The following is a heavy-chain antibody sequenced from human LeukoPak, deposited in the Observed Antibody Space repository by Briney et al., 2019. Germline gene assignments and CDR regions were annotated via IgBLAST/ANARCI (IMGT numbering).Heavy chain of an antibody. D-gene: IGHD2-21*01. CDR1: GGSFSGYY. J-gene: IGHJ5*02. Sequence: PSETLSLTCAVYGGSFSGYYWSWIRQPPGKGLEWIGEINHSGSTNYNPSLKSRVTISVDTSKNQFSLKLSSVTAADTAVYYCARDGAYGVHNWFDPWGQGTLVTVSS. CDR3: ARDGAYGVHNWFDP. CDR2: INHSGST. V-gene: IGHV4-34*01.